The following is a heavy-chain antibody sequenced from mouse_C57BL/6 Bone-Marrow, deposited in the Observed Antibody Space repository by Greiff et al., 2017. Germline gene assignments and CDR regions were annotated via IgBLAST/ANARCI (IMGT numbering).Heavy chain of an antibody. CDR1: GFTFSSYA. Sequence: EVKLMESGGGLVKPGGSLKLSCAASGFTFSSYAMSWVRQTPEKRLEWVATISDGGSYTYYPDNVKGRFTISRDNAKNNLYLQMSHLKSEDTAMYYCARDYYGSSHFDDWGKGTTLTVSS. CDR2: ISDGGSYT. J-gene: IGHJ2*01. CDR3: ARDYYGSSHFDD. D-gene: IGHD1-1*01. V-gene: IGHV5-4*01.